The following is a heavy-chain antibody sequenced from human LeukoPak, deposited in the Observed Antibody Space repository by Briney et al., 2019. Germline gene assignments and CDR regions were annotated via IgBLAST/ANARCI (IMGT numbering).Heavy chain of an antibody. D-gene: IGHD6-13*01. CDR1: GFTVSSNY. CDR2: IYSGGST. Sequence: GGSLRLSCAASGFTVSSNYMSWVRQAPGKGLEWVSVIYSGGSTYYADSVKGRFTISRDNSKNTLYLQMNSLRAEDTAVYYCAREAHSSSWNRFDPWGQGTLVTVSS. CDR3: AREAHSSSWNRFDP. J-gene: IGHJ5*02. V-gene: IGHV3-66*01.